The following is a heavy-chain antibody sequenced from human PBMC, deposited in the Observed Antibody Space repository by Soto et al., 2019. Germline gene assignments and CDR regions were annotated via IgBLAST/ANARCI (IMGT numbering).Heavy chain of an antibody. CDR3: ARDYYDSSGYYYVPWFDP. Sequence: SETLSLTCTVSGGSISSYYWSWIRQPPGKGLEWIGYIYYSGSTNYNPSLKSRVTISVDTSKNQFSLKLSSVTAADTAVYYCARDYYDSSGYYYVPWFDPWGQGTLVTVSS. CDR1: GGSISSYY. V-gene: IGHV4-59*01. D-gene: IGHD3-22*01. CDR2: IYYSGST. J-gene: IGHJ5*02.